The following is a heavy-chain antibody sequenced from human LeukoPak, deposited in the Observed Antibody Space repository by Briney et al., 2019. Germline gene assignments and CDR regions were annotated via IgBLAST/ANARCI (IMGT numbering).Heavy chain of an antibody. Sequence: SETLSLTCAVYGGSFSGYYWSWIRQPPGKGREWIGGIYHSGSTNYNPSLTSRVTISVDTSKNQFSPKLSSLPPADTAVYYSARGISCYNCFDYWGQGTLVTVSS. CDR2: IYHSGST. CDR3: ARGISCYNCFDY. CDR1: GGSFSGYY. D-gene: IGHD2-2*02. J-gene: IGHJ4*02. V-gene: IGHV4-34*01.